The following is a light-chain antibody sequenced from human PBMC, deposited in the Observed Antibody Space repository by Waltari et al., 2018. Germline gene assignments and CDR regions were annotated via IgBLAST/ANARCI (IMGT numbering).Light chain of an antibody. CDR2: LGS. CDR3: MQAAQTPLT. Sequence: DIVMTQSPLSLPVTPGEPASISCRSSQSLLNSNGNNDLDWYLQRPGQSPQLLISLGSNRASGVPERFSGSGSGTDFTLKIRRVEAEDVGVYYCMQAAQTPLTFGQGTKVEIK. V-gene: IGKV2-28*01. CDR1: QSLLNSNGNND. J-gene: IGKJ1*01.